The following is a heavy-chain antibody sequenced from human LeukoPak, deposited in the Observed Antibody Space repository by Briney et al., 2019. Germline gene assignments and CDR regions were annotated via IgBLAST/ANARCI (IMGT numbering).Heavy chain of an antibody. CDR2: ISSSSSTI. Sequence: GGSLRLSCAASGFTFSSYSMNWVRQAPGKGLEWVSYISSSSSTIYYADSVKGRFTISRDNAKNSLYLQMNSLRAEDTAVYYCARDPRPSIAAAGPFDYWGQGTLVTVSS. CDR3: ARDPRPSIAAAGPFDY. CDR1: GFTFSSYS. V-gene: IGHV3-48*01. J-gene: IGHJ4*02. D-gene: IGHD6-13*01.